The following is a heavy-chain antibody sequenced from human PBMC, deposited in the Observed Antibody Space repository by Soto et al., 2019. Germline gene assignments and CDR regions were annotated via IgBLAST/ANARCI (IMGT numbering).Heavy chain of an antibody. CDR2: ISPYNGNA. CDR3: ARDRDPHLFWRGYQHYLDY. CDR1: GYTFTSYG. J-gene: IGHJ4*02. V-gene: IGHV1-18*01. Sequence: QIQLVQSGAEVKKPGASVKVACKTSGYTFTSYGISWVRQAPGQGLEWMGWISPYNGNASSTQKLQGRVTMTTDTSTSTDYMELRSLKYDDTAVYYCARDRDPHLFWRGYQHYLDYWGQGTLVTVSS. D-gene: IGHD3-3*01.